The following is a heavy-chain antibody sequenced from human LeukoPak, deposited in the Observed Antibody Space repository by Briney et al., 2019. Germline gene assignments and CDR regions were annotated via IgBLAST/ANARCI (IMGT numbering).Heavy chain of an antibody. V-gene: IGHV3-74*01. CDR1: GFTFSSYW. Sequence: GGSLRLSCAASGFTFSSYWMHWVRQAPGKGLVWVSRINIDGSNTNYADSVKGRFTISRDNAKNTLYLQINSLRAEDTGVYYCATSSGLGFNYWGQGTLVTVSS. CDR2: INIDGSNT. J-gene: IGHJ4*02. D-gene: IGHD6-19*01. CDR3: ATSSGLGFNY.